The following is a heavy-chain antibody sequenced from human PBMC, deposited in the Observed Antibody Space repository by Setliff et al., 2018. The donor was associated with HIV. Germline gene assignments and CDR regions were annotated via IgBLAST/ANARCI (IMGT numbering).Heavy chain of an antibody. Sequence: SVKVSCKASGGSFSRSAISWVRQAPGQGLEWMGGIIPMFDTANYAERFQDRVTISTDESKTSVYLQVSSLTSEDTAVYYCASDREEYRGHDCSSPLDNWGPGTLVTVS. CDR3: ASDREEYRGHDCSSPLDN. CDR2: IIPMFDTA. V-gene: IGHV1-69*05. D-gene: IGHD2-21*02. J-gene: IGHJ4*02. CDR1: GGSFSRSA.